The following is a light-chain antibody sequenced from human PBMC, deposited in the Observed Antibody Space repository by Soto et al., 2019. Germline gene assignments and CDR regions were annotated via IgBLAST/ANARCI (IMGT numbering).Light chain of an antibody. Sequence: QSVLTQPPSASGTPGQRVTISCSGSTSNIGGNDVNWFQHLPGTAPKLLIYGNDHWPSGVPDRFSASKSGTSASLAISGLQSEDEADYYCTAWDDNLIGVVFGGGTKVTVL. CDR3: TAWDDNLIGVV. J-gene: IGLJ2*01. V-gene: IGLV1-44*01. CDR2: GND. CDR1: TSNIGGND.